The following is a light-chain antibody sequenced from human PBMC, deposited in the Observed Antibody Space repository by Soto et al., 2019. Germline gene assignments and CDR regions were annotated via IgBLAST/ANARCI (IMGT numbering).Light chain of an antibody. CDR3: SSYTSISTPYV. Sequence: QSVLTQPASVSGSPGQSITISCTGTSSDVGGYNYVSWYQQHPGKAPKLMIYDVSNRPSGVSNRFSGSKSGNTASLTISGLQAEDEADYYRSSYTSISTPYVFGTGTKVTV. V-gene: IGLV2-14*01. CDR1: SSDVGGYNY. CDR2: DVS. J-gene: IGLJ1*01.